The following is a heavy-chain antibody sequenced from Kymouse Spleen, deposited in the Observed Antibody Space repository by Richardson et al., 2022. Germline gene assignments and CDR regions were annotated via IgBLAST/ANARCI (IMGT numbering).Heavy chain of an antibody. CDR2: IWYDGSNK. J-gene: IGHJ3*02. Sequence: QVQLVESGGGVVQPGRSLRLSCAASGFTFSSYGMHWVRQAPGKGLEWVAVIWYDGSNKYYADSVKGRFTISRDNSKNTLYLQMNSLRAEDTAVYYCARSGGVRIAAANGAFDIWGQGTMVTVSS. D-gene: IGHD6-13*01. CDR1: GFTFSSYG. CDR3: ARSGGVRIAAANGAFDI. V-gene: IGHV3-33*01.